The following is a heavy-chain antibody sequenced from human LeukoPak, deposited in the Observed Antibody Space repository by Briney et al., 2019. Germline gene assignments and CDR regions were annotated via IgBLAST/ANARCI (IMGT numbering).Heavy chain of an antibody. CDR2: ISYDGSNK. D-gene: IGHD2-2*01. J-gene: IGHJ5*02. V-gene: IGHV3-30*04. CDR3: ARDRGIVVVPAAMDNWFGT. CDR1: GVTFSGYA. Sequence: GRSLRLSCAASGVTFSGYAMRWVRQAPGKGLEWMGVISYDGSNKYYADSVKGPFTISRDNSKNTLYLQMNSLRAEDTAVYYGARDRGIVVVPAAMDNWFGTWGQGTLVTVSS.